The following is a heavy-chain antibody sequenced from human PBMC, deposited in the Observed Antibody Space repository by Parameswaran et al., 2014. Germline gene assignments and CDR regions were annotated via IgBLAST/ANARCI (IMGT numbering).Heavy chain of an antibody. V-gene: IGHV1-58*01. CDR3: AADRGYYDFDY. Sequence: WVRQAPGQRLEWIGWIVVGSGNTNYAQKFQERVTITRDMSTSTAYMELSSLRSEDTAVYYCAADRGYYDFDYWGQGTLVTVSS. D-gene: IGHD3-22*01. J-gene: IGHJ4*02. CDR2: IVVGSGNT.